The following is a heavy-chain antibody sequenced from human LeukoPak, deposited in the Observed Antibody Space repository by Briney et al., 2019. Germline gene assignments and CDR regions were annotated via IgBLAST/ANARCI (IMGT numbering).Heavy chain of an antibody. CDR2: IYHSGST. CDR1: GGSISSGGYY. CDR3: ARVCEVCGTLFDY. J-gene: IGHJ4*02. Sequence: PSETLSLTCTVSGGSISSGGYYWSWIRQPPGKGLEWIGYIYHSGSTYYNPSLKSRVTISVDTSKNQFSLKLSSVTAADTAVYYCARVCEVCGTLFDYWGQGTLVTVSS. D-gene: IGHD2-21*01. V-gene: IGHV4-30-2*05.